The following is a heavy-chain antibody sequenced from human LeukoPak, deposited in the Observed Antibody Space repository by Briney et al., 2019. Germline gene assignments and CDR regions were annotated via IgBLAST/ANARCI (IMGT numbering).Heavy chain of an antibody. CDR1: GYTFTSYY. V-gene: IGHV1-46*01. Sequence: GASVKVSCKASGYTFTSYYMHWVRQAPGQGLEWMGIINPSGGSTSYAQKFQGRVTMTRDTSTSTVYMELSSLRSEDTAVYYCGLLRYFDWEDYWGQGTLVTVSS. CDR2: INPSGGST. CDR3: GLLRYFDWEDY. J-gene: IGHJ4*02. D-gene: IGHD3-9*01.